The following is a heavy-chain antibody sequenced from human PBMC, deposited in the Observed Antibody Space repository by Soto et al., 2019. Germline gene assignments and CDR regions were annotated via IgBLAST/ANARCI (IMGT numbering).Heavy chain of an antibody. D-gene: IGHD3-22*01. V-gene: IGHV3-64*04. CDR3: AKPLGYYYDSSGYYGNYYYYGMDV. Sequence: GGSLRLSCSASGFTFSSFAMHWVRHAPGEGLEYVSAISSNGGSTYYADSVKGRFTISRDNSKNTLYLQMNSLRAEDTAVYYCAKPLGYYYDSSGYYGNYYYYGMDVWGQGTTVTVSS. CDR2: ISSNGGST. CDR1: GFTFSSFA. J-gene: IGHJ6*02.